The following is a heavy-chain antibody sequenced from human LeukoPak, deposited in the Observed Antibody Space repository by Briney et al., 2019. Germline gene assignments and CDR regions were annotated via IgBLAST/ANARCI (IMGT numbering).Heavy chain of an antibody. J-gene: IGHJ4*02. V-gene: IGHV4-39*01. CDR1: GSSITSTSYY. Sequence: SETLSLTCTVSGSSITSTSYYWGWIRQPPGKGLEWIGSMYYGGSTYSNPSLKSRVTISVDTSKNQFSLNLSSVTASDTAVFYCASTHYDILTPSYYVDFWGQGTLVAVSS. D-gene: IGHD3-9*01. CDR2: MYYGGST. CDR3: ASTHYDILTPSYYVDF.